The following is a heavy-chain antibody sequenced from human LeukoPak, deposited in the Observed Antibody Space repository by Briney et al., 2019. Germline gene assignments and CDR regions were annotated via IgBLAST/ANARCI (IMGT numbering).Heavy chain of an antibody. J-gene: IGHJ4*02. CDR2: IYYSGST. Sequence: SETLSLTCTVSGGSISSSSYYWGWIRQPPGKGLEWIGSIYYSGSTYYNPSLKSRVTISVDTSKNQFSLKLSSVTAADTAVYYCAAGNDYFDYWGQGTLVTVSS. V-gene: IGHV4-39*01. CDR1: GGSISSSSYY. CDR3: AAGNDYFDY. D-gene: IGHD4-23*01.